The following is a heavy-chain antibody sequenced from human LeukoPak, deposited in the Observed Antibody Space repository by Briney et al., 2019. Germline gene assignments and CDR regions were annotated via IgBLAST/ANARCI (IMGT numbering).Heavy chain of an antibody. D-gene: IGHD6-13*01. CDR2: ISSSSSYI. CDR3: AREAEGPDPQFKYYFDY. Sequence: GGSLRLSCAASGFTFSSYSMNWVRQAPGKGLEWVSSISSSSSYIYYADSVKGRFTISRDNAKNSLYLQMNSLRAEDTAVYYCAREAEGPDPQFKYYFDYWGQGTLVTVSS. J-gene: IGHJ4*02. CDR1: GFTFSSYS. V-gene: IGHV3-21*01.